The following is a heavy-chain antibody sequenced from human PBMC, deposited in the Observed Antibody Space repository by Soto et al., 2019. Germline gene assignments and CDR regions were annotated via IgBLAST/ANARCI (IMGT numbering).Heavy chain of an antibody. CDR1: GFTFSSYE. Sequence: EVQLVASGGGLVQPGGSLRLSCAASGFTFSSYEMNWVRQAPGKGLEWVSYISSSGSTIYYADSVKGRFTISRDNAKNSLYLQMNSLRAEDTAVYYCARDSGQQLAPTGMDVWGQGTTVTVSS. CDR2: ISSSGSTI. CDR3: ARDSGQQLAPTGMDV. D-gene: IGHD6-13*01. V-gene: IGHV3-48*03. J-gene: IGHJ6*02.